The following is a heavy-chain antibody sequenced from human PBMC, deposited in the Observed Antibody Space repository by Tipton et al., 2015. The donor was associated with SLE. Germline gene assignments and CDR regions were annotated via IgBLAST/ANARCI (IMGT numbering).Heavy chain of an antibody. CDR1: GGSFSGYY. CDR2: INHSGST. J-gene: IGHJ4*02. V-gene: IGHV4-34*01. D-gene: IGHD6-19*01. Sequence: TLSLTCAVYGGSFSGYYWSWIRQPPGKGLEWIGEINHSGSTNYNPSLKSRVTISVDTSKNQFSLKLGSVTAADTAVYYCARVLYSSGWYVDYWGQGTLVTVSS. CDR3: ARVLYSSGWYVDY.